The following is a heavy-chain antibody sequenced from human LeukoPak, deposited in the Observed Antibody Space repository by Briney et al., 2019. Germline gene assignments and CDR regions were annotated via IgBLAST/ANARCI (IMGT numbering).Heavy chain of an antibody. CDR3: AEAKPDFLHYSYYYMDV. V-gene: IGHV4-61*02. Sequence: SETLSLTCTVSGGSISSGSYYWSWIRQPAGKGLEWIGRIYTSGSTNYNPSLKSRVTISVDTSKNQFSLKLSSVTAAGTAVYYCAEAKPDFLHYSYYYMDVWGKGTTVTVSS. D-gene: IGHD2-21*02. CDR1: GGSISSGSYY. CDR2: IYTSGST. J-gene: IGHJ6*03.